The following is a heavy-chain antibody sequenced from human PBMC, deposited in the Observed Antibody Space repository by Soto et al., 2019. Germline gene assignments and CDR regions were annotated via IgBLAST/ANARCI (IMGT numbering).Heavy chain of an antibody. CDR3: AKGRPPSSSWYPFNYYYYGMDV. CDR1: GFTFSSYG. Sequence: GGSLRLSCAASGFTFSSYGMHWVRQAPGKGLEWVAVISYDGSNKYYADSVKGRFTISRDNSKNTLYLQMNSLRAEDTAVYYCAKGRPPSSSWYPFNYYYYGMDVWGQGTTVTVSS. CDR2: ISYDGSNK. V-gene: IGHV3-30*18. D-gene: IGHD6-13*01. J-gene: IGHJ6*02.